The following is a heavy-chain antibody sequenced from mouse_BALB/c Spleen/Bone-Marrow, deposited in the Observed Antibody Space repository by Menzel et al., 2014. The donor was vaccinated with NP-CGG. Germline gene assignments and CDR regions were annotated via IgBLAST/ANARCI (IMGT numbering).Heavy chain of an antibody. CDR1: GFTFSSYA. V-gene: IGHV5-9-3*01. J-gene: IGHJ2*01. CDR3: ARHGITRLLDY. CDR2: ISSGGSYT. D-gene: IGHD2-4*01. Sequence: DVKLVESGGGLVKPGGSLKLSCAASGFTFSSYAMSWVRQTPEKRLEWVATISSGGSYTYYPDSVKGRFTISRENAKNTLYLQMSSLRSEDTAMYYCARHGITRLLDYWGQGTTLTVSS.